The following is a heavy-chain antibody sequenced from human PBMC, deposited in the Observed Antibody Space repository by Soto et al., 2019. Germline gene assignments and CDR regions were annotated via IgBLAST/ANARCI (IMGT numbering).Heavy chain of an antibody. CDR2: ISGSGGST. D-gene: IGHD3-10*01. J-gene: IGHJ4*02. V-gene: IGHV3-23*01. CDR3: AKGFEGVTMVRGVYYFDY. CDR1: GFTFSSYA. Sequence: VQLLESGGGLVQPGGSLRLSCAASGFTFSSYAMSWVRQAPGKGLEWVSAISGSGGSTYYAASVKGRFTISRDNSNNTLYLQMNSLRAEDTAVYYCAKGFEGVTMVRGVYYFDYWGQGTLVTVSS.